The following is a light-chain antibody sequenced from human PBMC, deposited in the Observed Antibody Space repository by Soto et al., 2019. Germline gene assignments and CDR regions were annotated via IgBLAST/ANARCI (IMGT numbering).Light chain of an antibody. CDR2: AAS. CDR1: PSISSY. Sequence: DIQMTPSPSSLSASVGDRVTITCRASPSISSYLHWYQQKPGKAPKLLIYAASSLQSGVPSRFSGSGSGTDFTLTISSLQPEDFATYYCQRSFSTPLTFGGGNKVEIK. J-gene: IGKJ4*01. CDR3: QRSFSTPLT. V-gene: IGKV1-39*01.